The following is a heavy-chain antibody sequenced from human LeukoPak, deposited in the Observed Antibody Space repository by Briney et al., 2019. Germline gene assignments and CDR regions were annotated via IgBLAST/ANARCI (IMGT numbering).Heavy chain of an antibody. Sequence: PGGSLRLSCAASGFTFSSYEMNWVRQAPGQRLEWMGWINAGNGNTKYSQKFQGRVTITRDTSASTAYMELSSLRSEDTAVYYCARESLEGEYSYGYREGYFDYWGQGTLVTVSS. CDR2: INAGNGNT. CDR3: ARESLEGEYSYGYREGYFDY. CDR1: GFTFSSYE. V-gene: IGHV1-3*01. J-gene: IGHJ4*02. D-gene: IGHD5-18*01.